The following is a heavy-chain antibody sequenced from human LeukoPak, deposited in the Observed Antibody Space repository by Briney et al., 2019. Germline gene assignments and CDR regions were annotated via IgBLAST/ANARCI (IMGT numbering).Heavy chain of an antibody. CDR1: GGCFSGYY. Sequence: SETLSLTCAVYGGCFSGYYWSWIRQPPGKGLEWIGEINHSGSTNYNPSLKSRVTISVDTSKNQFSLKLSSVTAADTAVYYCARGLTMVRGVPSPFDYCGQGTLVTVSS. CDR3: ARGLTMVRGVPSPFDY. V-gene: IGHV4-34*01. CDR2: INHSGST. J-gene: IGHJ4*02. D-gene: IGHD3-10*01.